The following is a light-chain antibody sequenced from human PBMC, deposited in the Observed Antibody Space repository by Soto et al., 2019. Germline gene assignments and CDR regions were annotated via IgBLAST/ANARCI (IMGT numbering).Light chain of an antibody. J-gene: IGLJ2*01. V-gene: IGLV2-14*01. Sequence: SVLTQPASVSGSPGQSLPISCTGTSGDVGRYDSVSWYKHRPGKVPELIIFSDRFSGSKSGNTASLTISGLQAEDEADYYCSSYTTNRTPVFGGGTKVTVL. CDR3: SSYTTNRTPV. CDR1: SGDVGRYDS.